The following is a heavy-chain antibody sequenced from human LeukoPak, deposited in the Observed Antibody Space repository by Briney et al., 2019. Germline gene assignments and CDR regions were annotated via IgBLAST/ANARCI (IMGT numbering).Heavy chain of an antibody. J-gene: IGHJ5*02. CDR2: IYYSGST. V-gene: IGHV4-59*01. D-gene: IGHD3-3*01. CDR3: ARASPYYDFWSGYYSLYP. CDR1: GGSISSYY. Sequence: SETLSLTCTVSGGSISSYYWSWIRQPPGKGLEWIGYIYYSGSTNYNPSLKSRVTISVDTSKNQFSLKLSSVTAADTAVYYCARASPYYDFWSGYYSLYPWGQGTLVIVSS.